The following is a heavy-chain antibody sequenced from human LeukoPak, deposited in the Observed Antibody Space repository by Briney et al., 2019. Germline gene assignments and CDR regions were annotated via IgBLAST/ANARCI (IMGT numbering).Heavy chain of an antibody. Sequence: SVRVSCKASGGTFSSYAISWVRQAPGQGLEWMGRIIPIFGTANYAQKFQGRVTITTDESTSTAYMELSSLRSEDTAVYYCARALGGIAVAAYDAFDIWGQGTMVTVSS. CDR1: GGTFSSYA. CDR2: IIPIFGTA. D-gene: IGHD6-19*01. V-gene: IGHV1-69*05. J-gene: IGHJ3*02. CDR3: ARALGGIAVAAYDAFDI.